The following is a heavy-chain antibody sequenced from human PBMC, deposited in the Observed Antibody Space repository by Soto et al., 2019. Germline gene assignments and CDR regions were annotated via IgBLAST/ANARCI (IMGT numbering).Heavy chain of an antibody. Sequence: TGGSLRLSCVSSGFTVRNNYISWVRQAPGEGLEWVSGIHSGGTTYYAHSVRGRFTISRDNSKNTLYLQMNTLRAEDTAVYYCATVPITGATYYDYAMDVWGQGTTVTVSS. J-gene: IGHJ6*02. CDR1: GFTVRNNY. D-gene: IGHD1-7*01. CDR3: ATVPITGATYYDYAMDV. V-gene: IGHV3-53*01. CDR2: IHSGGTT.